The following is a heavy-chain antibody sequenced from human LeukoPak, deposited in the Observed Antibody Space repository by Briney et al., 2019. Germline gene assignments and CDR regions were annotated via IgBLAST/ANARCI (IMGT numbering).Heavy chain of an antibody. CDR2: IRGNGGST. Sequence: GGTLRLSCAASVFPFSIYGMSWVRQAPGKWLEWVSAIRGNGGSTYYADSVKGRLTISRHNSKNTMYMQMNSLSASDTAVYYCAKMGPGVYTVVTDFDYWGQGTLVTVCS. CDR1: VFPFSIYG. CDR3: AKMGPGVYTVVTDFDY. D-gene: IGHD2-21*02. V-gene: IGHV3-23*01. J-gene: IGHJ4*02.